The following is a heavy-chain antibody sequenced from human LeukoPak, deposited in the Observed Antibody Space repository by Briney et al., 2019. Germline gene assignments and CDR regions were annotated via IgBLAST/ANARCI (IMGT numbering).Heavy chain of an antibody. V-gene: IGHV1-69*13. CDR1: GGTFSNYA. D-gene: IGHD3-9*01. CDR2: IIPIFGTA. Sequence: ASVKVSCKASGGTFSNYAISWVRQAPGQGLEWMGGIIPIFGTANYAQKFQGRVTITADESTSTAYMELSSLRSEDTAVYYCARGYRGLRYFDWLLYKDAFDIWGQGTMVTVSS. J-gene: IGHJ3*02. CDR3: ARGYRGLRYFDWLLYKDAFDI.